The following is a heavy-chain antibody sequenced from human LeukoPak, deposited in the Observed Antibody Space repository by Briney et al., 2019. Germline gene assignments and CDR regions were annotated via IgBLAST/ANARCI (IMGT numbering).Heavy chain of an antibody. D-gene: IGHD1-26*01. V-gene: IGHV3-23*01. CDR3: AKGGKWDVTPFDY. CDR2: ISGGGGST. Sequence: PGGSLRLSCAASGFTFTSYSMKWVRQAPGKGLEWVSTISGGGGSTYYADSVKGRFTISRDNSKNTLYLQVNSLRAEDTAVYYCAKGGKWDVTPFDYWGQGTLVTVPS. J-gene: IGHJ4*02. CDR1: GFTFTSYS.